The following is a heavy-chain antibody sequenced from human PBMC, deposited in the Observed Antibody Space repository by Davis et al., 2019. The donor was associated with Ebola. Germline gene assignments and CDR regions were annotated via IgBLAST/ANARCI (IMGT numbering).Heavy chain of an antibody. D-gene: IGHD2-15*01. J-gene: IGHJ6*02. V-gene: IGHV5-10-1*01. CDR3: TRASVAATFYYYGMDV. CDR2: IDPSDSHT. CDR1: GYSFTSNW. Sequence: GESLKIPCKGSGYSFTSNWITWVRQMPGKGLEWMGRIDPSDSHTNYSPTFQGHVTISADKSINTAFLHWSSLKASDTAIYYCTRASVAATFYYYGMDVWGQGTTVTVSS.